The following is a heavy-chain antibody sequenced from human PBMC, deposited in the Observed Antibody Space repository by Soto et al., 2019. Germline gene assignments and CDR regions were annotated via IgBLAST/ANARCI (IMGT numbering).Heavy chain of an antibody. CDR2: IYYTGST. CDR3: ASIRYCNGGACYSDFFFDN. V-gene: IGHV4-59*01. D-gene: IGHD2-15*01. CDR1: GGSISSSY. Sequence: QVQLQESGPGLVKPSETLSLTCTVSGGSISSSYWSWIRQPPGKGLEWIGYIYYTGSTHSHPSLTSRVTISVDTSKNQFSLKLNSVTAADTAVYYCASIRYCNGGACYSDFFFDNWGQGTLVTVSS. J-gene: IGHJ4*02.